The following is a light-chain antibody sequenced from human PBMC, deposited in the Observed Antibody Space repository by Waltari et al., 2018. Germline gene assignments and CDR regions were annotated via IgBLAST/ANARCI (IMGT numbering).Light chain of an antibody. Sequence: IQMTQSPSTLSASVGDRVIITCRASQGLSSWLAWYQQKPGKAPKLLIYKASNLQTGVPARFSGSGSGTEFTLTISSLQPDDFATYYCQEYSSYSWTFGQGTKVEIK. CDR1: QGLSSW. CDR3: QEYSSYSWT. V-gene: IGKV1-5*03. J-gene: IGKJ1*01. CDR2: KAS.